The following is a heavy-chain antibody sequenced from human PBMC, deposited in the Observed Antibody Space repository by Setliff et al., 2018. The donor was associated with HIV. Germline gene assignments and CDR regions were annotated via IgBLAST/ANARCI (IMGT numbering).Heavy chain of an antibody. V-gene: IGHV3-21*01. CDR1: GFPVSYYI. CDR3: ARDLGGLGRRSSSWSFDL. J-gene: IGHJ2*01. CDR2: ISRSNSYI. D-gene: IGHD6-13*01. Sequence: GGSLRLSCAASGFPVSYYIMNWVRQAPGKGLEWVSFISRSNSYIYYADSVKGRFTISRDNAKNSLYLQMNSLRAEDTAVYYCARDLGGLGRRSSSWSFDLWGRGALVTVSS.